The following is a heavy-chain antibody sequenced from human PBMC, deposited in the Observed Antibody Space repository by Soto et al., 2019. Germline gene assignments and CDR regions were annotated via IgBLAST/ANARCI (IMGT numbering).Heavy chain of an antibody. CDR1: GGYCVGDG. Sequence: SEPLSLTRAVEGGYCVGDGGSWVRQPRGKGLEWMGGINHSGSTNYRPSLKSRVTISVDTSKNQFSLKLSSVTAADTAVYYCARGSSGYGMHVWGQRPPVTSP. J-gene: IGHJ6*02. D-gene: IGHD3-22*01. CDR2: INHSGST. V-gene: IGHV4-34*01. CDR3: ARGSSGYGMHV.